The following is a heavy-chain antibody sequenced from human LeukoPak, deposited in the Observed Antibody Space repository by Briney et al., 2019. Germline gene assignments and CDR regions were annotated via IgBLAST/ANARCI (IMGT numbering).Heavy chain of an antibody. D-gene: IGHD3-22*01. Sequence: PSETLSLTCTVSGYFISSSHYRSWIRQPAGKGLEWIGHVYTFGITNYNPSLKSRVTMSLDTSKNQFSLNLSSVTAADTAVYYCARGYYYDSSGYYAYYYYYMDVWGKGTTVTVSS. J-gene: IGHJ6*03. V-gene: IGHV4-4*07. CDR1: GYFISSSHY. CDR3: ARGYYYDSSGYYAYYYYYMDV. CDR2: VYTFGIT.